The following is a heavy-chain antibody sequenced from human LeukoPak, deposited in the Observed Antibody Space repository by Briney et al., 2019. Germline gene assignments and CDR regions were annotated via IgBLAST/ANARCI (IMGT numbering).Heavy chain of an antibody. J-gene: IGHJ4*02. Sequence: SETLSLTCTVSGGSISSGGYYWSWIRQHPGKGLEWIGYIYYSGSAYHNPSLKSRVTISVDTSENQFSLKLSSVTAADTAVYYCARVNYGSATKEDYWGQGTLVTVSS. CDR1: GGSISSGGYY. D-gene: IGHD3-10*01. V-gene: IGHV4-31*03. CDR3: ARVNYGSATKEDY. CDR2: IYYSGSA.